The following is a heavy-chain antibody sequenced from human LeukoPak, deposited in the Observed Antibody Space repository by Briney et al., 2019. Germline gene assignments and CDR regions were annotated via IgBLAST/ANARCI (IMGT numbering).Heavy chain of an antibody. CDR2: ISSFSGTI. D-gene: IGHD6-19*01. Sequence: PGGSLGLSCVASGITFSSYSMNWVRQAPGKGLEWVSYISSFSGTINYADSVKGRFTISRDNAKNSLYLQMNSLRAEDTAVYYCAKCSGWFVRGKDYYYYYMDVWGKGTTVTVSS. CDR1: GITFSSYS. CDR3: AKCSGWFVRGKDYYYYYMDV. V-gene: IGHV3-48*01. J-gene: IGHJ6*03.